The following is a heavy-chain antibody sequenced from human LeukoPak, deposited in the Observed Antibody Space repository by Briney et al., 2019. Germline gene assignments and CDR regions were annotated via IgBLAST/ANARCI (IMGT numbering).Heavy chain of an antibody. J-gene: IGHJ4*02. D-gene: IGHD3-22*01. CDR2: IYPGDSDT. Sequence: GESLKISCKGSGYSFTSYWIGWVRQMPGKGLEWMGIIYPGDSDTRYSPSFQGQVTISADKSISTAYLQWSSLKASDTAMYYCARGGEYYYDSSGYYPFFDYWGQGTLVTVSS. V-gene: IGHV5-51*01. CDR1: GYSFTSYW. CDR3: ARGGEYYYDSSGYYPFFDY.